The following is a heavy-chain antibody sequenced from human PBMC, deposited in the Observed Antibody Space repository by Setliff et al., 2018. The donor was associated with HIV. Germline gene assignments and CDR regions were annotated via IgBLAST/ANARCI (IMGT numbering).Heavy chain of an antibody. D-gene: IGHD3-16*02. J-gene: IGHJ4*02. V-gene: IGHV7-4-1*02. CDR3: AREFLLGDLSFPAN. CDR1: GYIFTNDP. Sequence: ASVKVSCKASGYIFTNDPMNWVRQAPGQGLEWMGWVNTKTGNPTYAQDFTGRLVFSLDTSVNTAYLEISGLKIEDTAVYFCAREFLLGDLSFPANWGQGTLVTVSS. CDR2: VNTKTGNP.